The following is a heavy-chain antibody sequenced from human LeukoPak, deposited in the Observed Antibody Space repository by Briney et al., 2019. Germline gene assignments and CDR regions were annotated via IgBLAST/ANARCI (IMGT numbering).Heavy chain of an antibody. CDR3: ARDQAISRFDY. V-gene: IGHV4-59*01. J-gene: IGHJ4*02. CDR1: GGSISSYY. Sequence: SETLSLTCTVSGGSISSYYWSWIRQPPGKGLEWIGYISYSGSINYNPSLKSRVTISVDTSKNQLSLKLSSVTAADTAVYYCARDQAISRFDYWGQGTLVTVSS. D-gene: IGHD2-2*01. CDR2: ISYSGSI.